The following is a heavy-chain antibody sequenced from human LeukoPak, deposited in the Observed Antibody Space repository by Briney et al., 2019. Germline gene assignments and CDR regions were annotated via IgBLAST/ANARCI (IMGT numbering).Heavy chain of an antibody. V-gene: IGHV3-23*01. D-gene: IGHD5/OR15-5a*01. CDR2: IRGSGGST. J-gene: IGHJ5*02. Sequence: GGSLRLSCAASGFTFTTHAMSWVRQAPGKGLEWVSGIRGSGGSTFYADSVKGRFTISGDNSKNTLYLQMNSLRAEDTAVYYCARDLPYFDPWGQGTLVTVSP. CDR3: ARDLPYFDP. CDR1: GFTFTTHA.